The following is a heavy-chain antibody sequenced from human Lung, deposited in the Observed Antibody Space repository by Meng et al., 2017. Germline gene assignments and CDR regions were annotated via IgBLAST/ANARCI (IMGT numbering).Heavy chain of an antibody. V-gene: IGHV4-34*01. CDR2: INHSGST. CDR3: ARGPTTMAHDFDY. J-gene: IGHJ4*02. Sequence: VRLQRWGAGLLKPSETRSLTCVVSGGSFSDYYWSWIRQPPGKGLEWIGEINHSGSTNYNPSLESRATISVDTSQNNLSLKLSSVTAADSAVYYCARGPTTMAHDFDYWGQGTLVTVSS. D-gene: IGHD4-11*01. CDR1: GGSFSDYY.